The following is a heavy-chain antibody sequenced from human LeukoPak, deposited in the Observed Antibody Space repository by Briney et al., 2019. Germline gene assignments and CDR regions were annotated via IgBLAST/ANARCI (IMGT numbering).Heavy chain of an antibody. CDR3: ATGITMIADYYFDY. CDR1: GYTLTELS. J-gene: IGHJ4*02. CDR2: FDPEDGET. D-gene: IGHD3-22*01. V-gene: IGHV1-24*01. Sequence: ASVKVSRKVSGYTLTELSMHWVRQAPGKGLEWMGGFDPEDGETIYAQKFQGRVTMTEDTSTDTACMELSSLRSEDTAVYYCATGITMIADYYFDYWGQGTLVTVSS.